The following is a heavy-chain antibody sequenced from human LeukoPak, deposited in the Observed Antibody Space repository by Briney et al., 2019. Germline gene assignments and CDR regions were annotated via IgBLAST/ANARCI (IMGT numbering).Heavy chain of an antibody. V-gene: IGHV3-7*01. CDR2: IKQDGSEK. D-gene: IGHD3-9*01. Sequence: GGSLRLSCAASGFTFSSYWMSWVRQAPGKGLEWVANIKQDGSEKYYVDSVKGRFTISRDNAKNSLYLQMNSLRAEATAVYYCARDQYDILTGYYSYFDYWGRGTLVTVSS. CDR3: ARDQYDILTGYYSYFDY. CDR1: GFTFSSYW. J-gene: IGHJ4*02.